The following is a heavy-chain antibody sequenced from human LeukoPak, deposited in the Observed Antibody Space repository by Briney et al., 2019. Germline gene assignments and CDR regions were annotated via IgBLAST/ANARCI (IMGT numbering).Heavy chain of an antibody. D-gene: IGHD3-22*01. CDR3: ARDLGQYYDTSDNWFDP. CDR1: GFTFTSYW. CDR2: INSDGINT. V-gene: IGHV3-74*01. Sequence: GGSLRLSCATSGFTFTSYWMHWVRQAPGKGLVWVSRINSDGINTSYADSVKGRFTISRDNAKNTLNLQMNSLRAEDTAVYYCARDLGQYYDTSDNWFDPWGQGTLVTVSS. J-gene: IGHJ5*02.